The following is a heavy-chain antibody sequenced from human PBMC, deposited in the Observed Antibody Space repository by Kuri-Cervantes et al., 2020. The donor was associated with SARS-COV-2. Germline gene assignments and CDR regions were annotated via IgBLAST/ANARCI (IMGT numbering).Heavy chain of an antibody. CDR2: ISSSSSTI. V-gene: IGHV3-48*01. D-gene: IGHD3-16*01. CDR3: AKDGGI. Sequence: GESLKISCAASGFTFSSYSMNWVRQAPGKGLEWVSYISSSSSTIYYADSVKGRFTISRDNSKNTLYLQMNSLRAEDTAVYYCAKDGGIWGQGTMVTVSS. J-gene: IGHJ3*02. CDR1: GFTFSSYS.